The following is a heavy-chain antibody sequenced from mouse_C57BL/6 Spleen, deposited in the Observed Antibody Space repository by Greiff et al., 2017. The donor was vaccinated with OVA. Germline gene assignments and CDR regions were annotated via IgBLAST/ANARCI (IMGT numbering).Heavy chain of an antibody. CDR2: ISSGGDYI. J-gene: IGHJ2*01. D-gene: IGHD1-1*01. Sequence: EVKLVESGEGLVKPGGSLKLSCAASGFTFSSYAMSWVRQTPEKRLEWVAYISSGGDYIYYADTVKGRFTISRDNARNTLYLQMSSLKSEDTAMYYCTRNDGSSYSDYWGQGTTLTVSS. CDR1: GFTFSSYA. CDR3: TRNDGSSYSDY. V-gene: IGHV5-9-1*02.